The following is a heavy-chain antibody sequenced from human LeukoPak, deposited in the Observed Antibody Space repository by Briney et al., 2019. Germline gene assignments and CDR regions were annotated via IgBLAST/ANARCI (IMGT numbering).Heavy chain of an antibody. CDR2: ISYDGSNK. CDR3: ARVYYGSGSYYNVFDY. D-gene: IGHD3-10*01. Sequence: GGFLRLSCAASGFTFSSYGMHWVRQAPGKGLEWVAVISYDGSNKYYADSVKGRFTISRDNSKNTLYLQMNSLRAEDTAVYYCARVYYGSGSYYNVFDYWGQGTLVTVSS. V-gene: IGHV3-30*03. J-gene: IGHJ4*02. CDR1: GFTFSSYG.